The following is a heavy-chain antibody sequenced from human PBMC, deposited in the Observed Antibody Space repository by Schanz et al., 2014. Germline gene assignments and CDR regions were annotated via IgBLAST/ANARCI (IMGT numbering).Heavy chain of an antibody. D-gene: IGHD6-13*01. J-gene: IGHJ4*02. CDR1: GFTVNTNY. Sequence: EVRLVESGGGLIQPGGSLRLSCAVSGFTVNTNYMSWVRQAPGKGLEWISSMYINSGSTQYADSVKGRFIISRDSSKNTLFLQMNSLRAEDTAVYFCARGIESSSWYAFDYWGQGTLVTVSS. CDR3: ARGIESSSWYAFDY. V-gene: IGHV3-53*01. CDR2: MYINSGST.